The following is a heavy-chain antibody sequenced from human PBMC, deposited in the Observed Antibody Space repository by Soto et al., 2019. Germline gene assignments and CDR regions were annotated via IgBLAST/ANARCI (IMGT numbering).Heavy chain of an antibody. Sequence: QVQLQQWGAGLLKPSETLSLTCAVYGGSFSGYYWSWIRQPPGKGLEWIGEINHSGSTNYNPSLKSRVTISVDTSKNQFSLKLSSVTAADTAVYYCARGVGGDLGYCSVNYMDVWGKGTTVTVSS. D-gene: IGHD2-15*01. CDR3: ARGVGGDLGYCSVNYMDV. V-gene: IGHV4-34*01. J-gene: IGHJ6*03. CDR2: INHSGST. CDR1: GGSFSGYY.